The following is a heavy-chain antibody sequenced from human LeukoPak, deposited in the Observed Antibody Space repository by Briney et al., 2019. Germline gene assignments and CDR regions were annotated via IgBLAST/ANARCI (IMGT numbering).Heavy chain of an antibody. V-gene: IGHV7-4-1*02. CDR3: ARDPRFGESDPGSAFDI. CDR1: GYTFTSYA. CDR2: INTNTGNP. Sequence: ASVKVSCKASGYTFTSYAMNWVRQAPGQGLEWMGWINTNTGNPTYAQGFTGRFVFSLDTSVSTAYLQISSLKAEDTAVYYCARDPRFGESDPGSAFDIWGQGTMVTVSS. J-gene: IGHJ3*02. D-gene: IGHD3-10*01.